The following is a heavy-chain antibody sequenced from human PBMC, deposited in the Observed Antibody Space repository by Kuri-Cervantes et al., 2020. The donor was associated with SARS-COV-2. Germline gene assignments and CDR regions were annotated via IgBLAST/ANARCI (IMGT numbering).Heavy chain of an antibody. CDR2: IYYSGST. Sequence: SETLSLTCTVSGGSISSHYWSWIRQPPGKGLEWIGYIYYSGSTNYNPSLKSRVTISVDTSKNQFSLKLSSVTAADTAVYYCARGYGSTFKDVWGKGTTVTVSS. V-gene: IGHV4-59*11. D-gene: IGHD2-2*01. CDR3: ARGYGSTFKDV. J-gene: IGHJ6*04. CDR1: GGSISSHY.